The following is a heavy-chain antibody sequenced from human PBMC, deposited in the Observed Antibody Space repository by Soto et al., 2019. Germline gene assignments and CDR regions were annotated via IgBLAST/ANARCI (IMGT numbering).Heavy chain of an antibody. Sequence: QVQLVQSGAEVKKPGASVKVSCKASGYTFTSYGISWVRQAPGQGLEWMGWISAYNGNTNYAQKLQGRVTMTTDTAASTAYMELRSLRSDDPAVYYCARYDSSGYYWPDFDYWGQGTLVTVSS. D-gene: IGHD3-22*01. V-gene: IGHV1-18*01. J-gene: IGHJ4*02. CDR1: GYTFTSYG. CDR2: ISAYNGNT. CDR3: ARYDSSGYYWPDFDY.